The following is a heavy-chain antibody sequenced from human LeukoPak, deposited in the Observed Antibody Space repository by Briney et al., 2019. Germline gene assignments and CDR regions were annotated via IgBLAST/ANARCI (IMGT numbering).Heavy chain of an antibody. V-gene: IGHV4-61*01. D-gene: IGHD3-10*01. CDR2: IYYSGTT. Sequence: KPSGTLSLTCPGSGGSVSSGSYYWGWVRLPPGKGLGWIGYIYYSGTTNYNPSLKSRVTISVDTSKNQFSLKLSSVTAADTAVYYCARDEALSGEGLDYWGQGTLVTVSS. CDR1: GGSVSSGSYY. CDR3: ARDEALSGEGLDY. J-gene: IGHJ4*02.